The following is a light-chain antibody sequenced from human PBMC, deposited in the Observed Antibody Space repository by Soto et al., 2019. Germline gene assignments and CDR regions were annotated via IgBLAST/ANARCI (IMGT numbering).Light chain of an antibody. CDR1: NIGSKS. J-gene: IGLJ3*02. CDR2: DDC. Sequence: SYELTQPPSVSVAPGQTATITCGGNNIGSKSVHWYQQKTGQAPALVVCDDCDRPSGIPDRFFGSKSGNTATLTISRVEAGDEADYYCQVWDTSSGHFTRVFGGGTKLTVL. CDR3: QVWDTSSGHFTRV. V-gene: IGLV3-21*02.